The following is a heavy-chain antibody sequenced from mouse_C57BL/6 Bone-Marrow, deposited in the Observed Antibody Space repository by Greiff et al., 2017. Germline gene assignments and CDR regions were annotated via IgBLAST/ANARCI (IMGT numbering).Heavy chain of an antibody. J-gene: IGHJ3*01. CDR1: GYTFTDYE. Sequence: VQLQESGAELVRPGASVTLSCKASGYTFTDYEMHWVKQTPVHGLEWIGAIDPETGGTAYNQKFKGKAILTADKSSSTAYMELRSLTSEDSAVYYCTRTMVTTRAWFAYWGQGTLVTVSA. V-gene: IGHV1-15*01. CDR3: TRTMVTTRAWFAY. D-gene: IGHD2-2*01. CDR2: IDPETGGT.